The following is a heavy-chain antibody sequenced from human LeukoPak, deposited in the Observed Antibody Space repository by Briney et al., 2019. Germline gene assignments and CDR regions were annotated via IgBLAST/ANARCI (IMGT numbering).Heavy chain of an antibody. CDR1: RYTFTGYY. Sequence: ASVKVSCKASRYTFTGYYMHWVRQAPGQGLEWMGWINPNSGGTNYAQKFQGRVTMTRDTSISTAYMELSRLRSDDTAVYYCARDGMATITWAYYYYGMDVWGQGTTVTVSS. J-gene: IGHJ6*02. CDR3: ARDGMATITWAYYYYGMDV. D-gene: IGHD5-12*01. V-gene: IGHV1-2*02. CDR2: INPNSGGT.